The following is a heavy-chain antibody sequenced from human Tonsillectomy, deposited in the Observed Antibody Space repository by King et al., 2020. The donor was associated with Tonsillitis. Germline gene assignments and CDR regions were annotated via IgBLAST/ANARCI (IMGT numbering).Heavy chain of an antibody. CDR3: TTGLPYDF. CDR2: IKRKTDGGTT. V-gene: IGHV3-15*01. Sequence: VQLVESGGGLVKPGGSLRLSCAASRFIFSNAWMNWVRQAPGKGLEWFGRIKRKTDGGTTDSADPAKGRFTISRDDSKNKLFLQMNSLKTEDTAVYYCTTGLPYDFWCQGTLVTVSS. D-gene: IGHD3-3*01. CDR1: RFIFSNAW. J-gene: IGHJ4*02.